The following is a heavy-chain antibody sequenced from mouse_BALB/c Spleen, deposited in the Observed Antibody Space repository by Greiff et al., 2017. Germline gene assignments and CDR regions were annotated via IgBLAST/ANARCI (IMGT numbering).Heavy chain of an antibody. CDR2: ISYSGST. Sequence: EVQLVESGPGLVKPSQSLSLTCTVTGYSITSDYAWNWIRQFPGNKLEWMGYISYSGSTSYNPSLKSRISITRDTSKNQFFLQLNSVTTEDTATYYCALITTVFDYWGQGTTLTVSS. J-gene: IGHJ2*01. CDR1: GYSITSDYA. CDR3: ALITTVFDY. V-gene: IGHV3-2*02. D-gene: IGHD1-1*01.